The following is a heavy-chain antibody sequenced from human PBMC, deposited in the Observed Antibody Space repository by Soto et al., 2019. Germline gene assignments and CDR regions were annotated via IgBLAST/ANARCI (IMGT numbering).Heavy chain of an antibody. CDR2: ISYNGNT. D-gene: IGHD1-1*01. V-gene: IGHV1-18*01. CDR3: ARGLDRYPFIH. Sequence: QVQLVQSGAEVKKPGASVKVSCTASGYTFSNYGVTWVRQAPGQGLEWMGWISYNGNTNYAQQLQGRVTMTADTATSTAYMELRDLISDGTAVYFWARGLDRYPFIHWGQGTLVTVSS. J-gene: IGHJ4*02. CDR1: GYTFSNYG.